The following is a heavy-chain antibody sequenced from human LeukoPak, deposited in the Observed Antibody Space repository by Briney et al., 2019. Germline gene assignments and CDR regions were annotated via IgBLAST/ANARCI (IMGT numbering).Heavy chain of an antibody. D-gene: IGHD5-12*01. CDR2: ISSSSSYI. CDR3: ARSARGYSGYGY. Sequence: PGGSLRLSCAASGFTFSSYSMNWVRQAPGKGLEWVSSISSSSSYIYYADSVKGRFTISRDNAKNSLYLQMNSLRAEDTAVYYCARSARGYSGYGYWGQGTLVTVSS. J-gene: IGHJ4*02. V-gene: IGHV3-21*01. CDR1: GFTFSSYS.